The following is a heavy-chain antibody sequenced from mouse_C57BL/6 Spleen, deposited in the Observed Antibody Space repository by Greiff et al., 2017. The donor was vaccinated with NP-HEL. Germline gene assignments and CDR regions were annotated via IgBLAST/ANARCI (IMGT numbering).Heavy chain of an antibody. D-gene: IGHD1-1*01. CDR1: GYTFTNYW. CDR3: ARRTTVVPFDY. J-gene: IGHJ2*01. V-gene: IGHV1-63*01. CDR2: IYPGGGYT. Sequence: QVQLKESGAELVRPGTSVKMSCKASGYTFTNYWIGWAKQRPGHGLEWIGDIYPGGGYTNYNKKFKGKATLTADKSSSTAYMQFSSLTSEDSAIYYCARRTTVVPFDYWGQGTTLTVSS.